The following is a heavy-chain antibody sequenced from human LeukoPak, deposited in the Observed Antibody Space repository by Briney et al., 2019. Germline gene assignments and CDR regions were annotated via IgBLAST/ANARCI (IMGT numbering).Heavy chain of an antibody. J-gene: IGHJ2*01. CDR1: GFTFSSYW. Sequence: PGGSLRLSCAASGFTFSSYWMSWVRQAPGKGLEWVANIKQDGSEKYYVDSMKGRFTISRDNAKNSLYLQMNSLRAEDTAVYYCARMYSSSSWYFDLWGRGTLVTVSS. CDR3: ARMYSSSSWYFDL. CDR2: IKQDGSEK. D-gene: IGHD6-6*01. V-gene: IGHV3-7*01.